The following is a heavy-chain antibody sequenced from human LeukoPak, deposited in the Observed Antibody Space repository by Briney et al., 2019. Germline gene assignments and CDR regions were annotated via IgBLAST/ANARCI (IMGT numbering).Heavy chain of an antibody. CDR1: GFTVSSNY. D-gene: IGHD3-9*01. CDR3: ARDALGRYSYFDY. CDR2: IYSGGST. V-gene: IGHV3-53*01. J-gene: IGHJ4*02. Sequence: GGSLRLSCAASGFTVSSNYMSWVRQAPGKGLEWVSVIYSGGSTYYADSVKGRFTISRDNSKNTLYLQMNSLRAEDTAVYYCARDALGRYSYFDYRGQGTLVTVSS.